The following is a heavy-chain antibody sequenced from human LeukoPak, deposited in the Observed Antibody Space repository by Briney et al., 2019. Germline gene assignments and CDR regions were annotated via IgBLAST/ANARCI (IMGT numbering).Heavy chain of an antibody. CDR2: MNPNSGNT. V-gene: IGHV1-8*01. Sequence: ASVKVSCKASGYTSTSYDTNWVRQAPGQGLEWMGWMNPNSGNTGYAQKFQGRVTMTRNTSISTAYMELSSLRSVDTAVYYCARGGSTGTLDYWGQGTLVTVSS. J-gene: IGHJ4*02. CDR3: ARGGSTGTLDY. D-gene: IGHD1-1*01. CDR1: GYTSTSYD.